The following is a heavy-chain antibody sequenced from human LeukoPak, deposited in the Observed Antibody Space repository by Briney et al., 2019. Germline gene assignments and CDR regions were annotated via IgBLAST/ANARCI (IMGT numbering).Heavy chain of an antibody. Sequence: GGSLRLSCAASGFTFSSYSLNWVRQAPGKGLEWVSYISDSTTIHYADSVKGRFTISRDNAKNSLYLQMNSLRAEDTAVYYCARVHIVVVPAAQYYYGMDVWGQGTTVTVSS. J-gene: IGHJ6*02. V-gene: IGHV3-48*01. CDR1: GFTFSSYS. D-gene: IGHD2-2*01. CDR3: ARVHIVVVPAAQYYYGMDV. CDR2: ISDSTTI.